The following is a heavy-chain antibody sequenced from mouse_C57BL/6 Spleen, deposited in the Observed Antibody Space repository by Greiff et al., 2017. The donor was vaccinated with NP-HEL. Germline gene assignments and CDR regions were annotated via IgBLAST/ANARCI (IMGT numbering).Heavy chain of an antibody. J-gene: IGHJ2*01. V-gene: IGHV5-4*01. CDR3: ARPDYGSSFDY. CDR1: GFTFSSYA. Sequence: EVQVVESGGGLVKPGGSLKLSCAASGFTFSSYAMSWVRQTPEKRLEWVATISDGGSYTYYPDNVKGRFTISRDNAKNNLYLQMSHLKSEDTAMYYCARPDYGSSFDYWGQGTTLTVSS. D-gene: IGHD1-1*01. CDR2: ISDGGSYT.